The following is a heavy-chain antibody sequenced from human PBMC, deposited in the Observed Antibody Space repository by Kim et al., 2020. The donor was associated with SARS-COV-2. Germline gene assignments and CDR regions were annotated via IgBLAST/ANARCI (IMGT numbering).Heavy chain of an antibody. V-gene: IGHV3-73*01. CDR2: DGYAT. Sequence: DGYATKYAASLKGKFTISRDDSKNTAYLQMNTLETEDTATYYCSRQGGMDVWGQGTTVTVSS. CDR3: SRQGGMDV. J-gene: IGHJ6*02.